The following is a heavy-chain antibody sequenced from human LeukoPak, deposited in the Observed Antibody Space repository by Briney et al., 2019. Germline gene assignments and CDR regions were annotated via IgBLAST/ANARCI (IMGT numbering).Heavy chain of an antibody. V-gene: IGHV3-7*01. Sequence: GGSLRLSCAASGFTFSNSWMNWVRQAPGKGLEWVANINQDGSEKYYVDSVKGRFTISRDNAKNSVYLQMNSLRAEDTAVYYCARDRVWTVLYWGQGTLVSVSS. CDR1: GFTFSNSW. CDR2: INQDGSEK. D-gene: IGHD6-13*01. CDR3: ARDRVWTVLY. J-gene: IGHJ4*02.